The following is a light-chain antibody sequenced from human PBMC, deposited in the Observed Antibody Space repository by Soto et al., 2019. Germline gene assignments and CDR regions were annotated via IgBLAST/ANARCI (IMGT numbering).Light chain of an antibody. CDR3: NSYSSTNFYV. J-gene: IGLJ1*01. CDR2: QVT. V-gene: IGLV2-14*01. CDR1: FSDIAVFNY. Sequence: QSALAQPASVSGSPGQSITISCTGSFSDIAVFNYVSWYHQYPGRAPKLLIYQVTSRASGVSHRFSGSKSGNTASLTISGLQPEDEAEYYCNSYSSTNFYVFGTGTKLTVL.